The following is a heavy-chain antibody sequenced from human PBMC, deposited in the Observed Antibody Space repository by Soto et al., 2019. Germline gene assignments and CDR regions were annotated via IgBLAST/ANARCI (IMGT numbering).Heavy chain of an antibody. CDR2: INPNSRGT. V-gene: IGHV1-2*02. Sequence: GSVKVYFKASGYPFTDYFIHLVRQAPGQGFEWMGWINPNSRGTNYAQKFHGRVTMTRDTSNSTAYMELRGLTSDDTAVYYCARVTLKAGNWFDPWGQGTMVTVSS. CDR1: GYPFTDYF. J-gene: IGHJ5*02. CDR3: ARVTLKAGNWFDP.